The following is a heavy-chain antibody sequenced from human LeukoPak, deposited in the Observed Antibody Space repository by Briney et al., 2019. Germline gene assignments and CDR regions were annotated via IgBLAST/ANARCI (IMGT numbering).Heavy chain of an antibody. J-gene: IGHJ4*02. CDR3: ARGPYTNYFEY. Sequence: QVQLQESGPGLVKPSETLSLICSVSGGSLSTYYWSWIRQPAGKGLEWIGRIYTSGSTNYNPSLKSRLTISMDKSENQFSLKLSSVTAADTAVYYCARGPYTNYFEYWGQGILVTVSS. CDR1: GGSLSTYY. V-gene: IGHV4-4*07. D-gene: IGHD3-16*01. CDR2: IYTSGST.